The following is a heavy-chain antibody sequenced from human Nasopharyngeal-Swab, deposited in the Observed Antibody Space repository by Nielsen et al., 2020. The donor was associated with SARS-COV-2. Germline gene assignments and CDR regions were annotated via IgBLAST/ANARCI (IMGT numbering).Heavy chain of an antibody. Sequence: GESLKISCAVSGLPFNNYAVTWVRQAPGKGLEWVSIISSSGTDTYYADYVKGRFTISRDNSKNTLYLQMNSPRAEDSAIYYCAKSRGDTTMAHYYYYLDVWGKGTTVTVSS. CDR2: ISSSGTDT. CDR3: AKSRGDTTMAHYYYYLDV. CDR1: GLPFNNYA. D-gene: IGHD5-24*01. V-gene: IGHV3-23*01. J-gene: IGHJ6*03.